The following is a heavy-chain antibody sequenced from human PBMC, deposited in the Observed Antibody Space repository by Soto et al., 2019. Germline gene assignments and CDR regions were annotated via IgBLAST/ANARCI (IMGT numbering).Heavy chain of an antibody. Sequence: SLRLSCAASGFTFSSYGMHWVRQAPGKGLEWVAVIWYDGSNKYYADSVKGRFTISRDNSKNTLYLQMNSLRAEDTAVYYCARSKGFAMGVDEWGQGTLVTVSS. V-gene: IGHV3-33*01. CDR2: IWYDGSNK. CDR3: ARSKGFAMGVDE. D-gene: IGHD5-18*01. CDR1: GFTFSSYG. J-gene: IGHJ4*02.